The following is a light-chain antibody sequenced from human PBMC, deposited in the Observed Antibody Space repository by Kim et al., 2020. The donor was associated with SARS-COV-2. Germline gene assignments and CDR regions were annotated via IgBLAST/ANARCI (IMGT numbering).Light chain of an antibody. V-gene: IGKV1-5*01. CDR1: QSISGW. J-gene: IGKJ2*01. Sequence: DIQMTQSPSTLSASVGDRVTITCRASQSISGWLAWYQQKPGKAPKLLIYDASSLESGVPYRFSGSGSGTEFTLTISSLQPDDLATYYCQQYESYLYTFGQGTKLEI. CDR3: QQYESYLYT. CDR2: DAS.